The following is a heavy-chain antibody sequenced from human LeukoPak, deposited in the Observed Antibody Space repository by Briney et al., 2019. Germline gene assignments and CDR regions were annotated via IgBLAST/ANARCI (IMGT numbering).Heavy chain of an antibody. CDR3: ARGSPPGIAAAGHWYFDL. V-gene: IGHV1-69*04. J-gene: IGHJ2*01. CDR1: GGTFSSYA. Sequence: ASVKVSCTASGGTFSSYAISWVRQAPGQGLEWMGRIIPILGIANYAQKFQGRVTITADKSTSTAYMELSSLRSEDTAVYYCARGSPPGIAAAGHWYFDLWGRGTLVTVSS. CDR2: IIPILGIA. D-gene: IGHD6-13*01.